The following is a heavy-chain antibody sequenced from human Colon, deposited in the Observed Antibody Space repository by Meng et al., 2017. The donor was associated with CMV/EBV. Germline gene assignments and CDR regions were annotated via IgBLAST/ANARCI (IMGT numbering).Heavy chain of an antibody. D-gene: IGHD6-6*01. Sequence: KTSGYRFSGHYIHWVRQAPGQGLEWVGWVSPNSGGANYAQSFQGRVTMTRDTASNTAYMELSSLRFDDTAIYFCARDSTAALHYLDYWGQGTLVTSPQ. J-gene: IGHJ4*02. CDR2: VSPNSGGA. V-gene: IGHV1-2*02. CDR1: GYRFSGHY. CDR3: ARDSTAALHYLDY.